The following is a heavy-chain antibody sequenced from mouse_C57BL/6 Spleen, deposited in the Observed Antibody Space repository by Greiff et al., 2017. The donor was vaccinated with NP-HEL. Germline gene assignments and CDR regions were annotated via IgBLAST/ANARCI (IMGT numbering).Heavy chain of an antibody. CDR1: GFTFSSYA. D-gene: IGHD1-1*01. CDR3: ARFTTRNAMDY. Sequence: EVKLQESGGGLVKPGGSLKLSCAASGFTFSSYAMSWVRQTPEKRLEWVATISDGGSYTYYPDNVKGRFTISRDNAKNNLYLQMSHLKSEDTAMYYCARFTTRNAMDYWGQGTSVTVSS. J-gene: IGHJ4*01. CDR2: ISDGGSYT. V-gene: IGHV5-4*03.